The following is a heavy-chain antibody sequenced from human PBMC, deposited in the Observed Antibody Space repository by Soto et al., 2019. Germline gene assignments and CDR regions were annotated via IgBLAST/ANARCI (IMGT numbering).Heavy chain of an antibody. CDR1: GDSINSDNW. Sequence: LPETLSLTCAVSGDSINSDNWWSWVRQPPGKGLEWIGEIYHSGSTSYNPSLKSRVVISVDKSKNQFFLKVTSVTAADTAVYFFARGARQQQRDSWGQGTLVTVSS. D-gene: IGHD6-13*01. CDR3: ARGARQQQRDS. CDR2: IYHSGST. V-gene: IGHV4-4*01. J-gene: IGHJ5*01.